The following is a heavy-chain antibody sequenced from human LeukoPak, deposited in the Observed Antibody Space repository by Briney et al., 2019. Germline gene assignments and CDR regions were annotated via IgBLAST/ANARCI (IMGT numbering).Heavy chain of an antibody. J-gene: IGHJ6*04. D-gene: IGHD3-9*01. V-gene: IGHV4-59*08. CDR1: GGSISSYY. CDR2: IYYSGST. CDR3: ARQDYDILTGYWSGGAFDI. Sequence: SETLSLTCTVSGGSISSYYWSWIRQPPGKGLEWIGYIYYSGSTNYNPSLKSRVTISVDTSKNQFSLKLSSVTAADTAVYYCARQDYDILTGYWSGGAFDIWGKGTTVTVSS.